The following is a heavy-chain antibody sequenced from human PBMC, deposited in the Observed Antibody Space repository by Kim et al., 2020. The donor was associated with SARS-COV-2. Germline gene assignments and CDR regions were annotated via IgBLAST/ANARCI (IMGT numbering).Heavy chain of an antibody. Sequence: GGSLRLSCAASGFTFSDYYMSWIRQAPGKGLEWVSYISSSSSYTNYADSVKGRFTISRDNAKNSLYLQMNSLRAEDTAVYYCASIAVAGTNWFDPWGQGTLVTVSS. D-gene: IGHD6-19*01. CDR3: ASIAVAGTNWFDP. V-gene: IGHV3-11*03. CDR2: ISSSSSYT. J-gene: IGHJ5*02. CDR1: GFTFSDYY.